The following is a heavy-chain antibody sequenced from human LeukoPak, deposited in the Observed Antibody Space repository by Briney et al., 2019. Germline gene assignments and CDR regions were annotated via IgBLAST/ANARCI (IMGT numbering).Heavy chain of an antibody. CDR1: DGSFSGYY. Sequence: SETLSLTCAVYDGSFSGYYWSLIRQPPGKGLEWIGEINHSGSTNYNPSLKSRVTISVDTSKNQFSLKLSSVTAADTAVYYCARDRPATMYSSGRPYYYYGMDVWGQGTTVTVSS. CDR2: INHSGST. CDR3: ARDRPATMYSSGRPYYYYGMDV. J-gene: IGHJ6*02. V-gene: IGHV4-34*01. D-gene: IGHD6-19*01.